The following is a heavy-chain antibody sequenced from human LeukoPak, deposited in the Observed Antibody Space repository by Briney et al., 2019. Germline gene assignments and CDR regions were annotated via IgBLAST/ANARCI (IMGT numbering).Heavy chain of an antibody. Sequence: SETLSLTCTASGGSVSSGSYYWSWIRQPPGKGLEWIGYIYYSGSTNYNPSLKSRVTISVDTSKNQFSLKLSSVTAADTAVYYCASGLAARPNWFDPWGQGTLVTVSS. CDR1: GGSVSSGSYY. J-gene: IGHJ5*02. CDR3: ASGLAARPNWFDP. D-gene: IGHD6-6*01. V-gene: IGHV4-61*01. CDR2: IYYSGST.